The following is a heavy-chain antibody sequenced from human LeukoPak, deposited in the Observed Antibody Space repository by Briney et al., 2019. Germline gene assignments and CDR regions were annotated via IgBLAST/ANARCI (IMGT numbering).Heavy chain of an antibody. CDR1: GGSFSGYY. CDR3: VRRFGELYSYFDY. Sequence: SETLSLTCAVYGGSFSGYYWSWIRQPPGKGLEWIGEINHSGSTNYNPSLKSRVTISVDTSKNQFSLKLSSVTAADTAVYYCVRRFGELYSYFDYWGQGTLVTVSS. J-gene: IGHJ4*02. D-gene: IGHD3-10*01. CDR2: INHSGST. V-gene: IGHV4-34*01.